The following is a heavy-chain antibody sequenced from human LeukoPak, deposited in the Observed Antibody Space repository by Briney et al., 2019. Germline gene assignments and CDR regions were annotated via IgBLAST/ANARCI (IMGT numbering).Heavy chain of an antibody. J-gene: IGHJ3*02. D-gene: IGHD3-22*01. Sequence: SETLSLTCTVSGDSISSYYWSWIRQPPGKGLEWIAYIYYSGSTRYNPSLKSRVTVSVGTCKNQFSLKLSSVTAADTAVYYCAGSSSRGSGFYFAYHAFDICGQGTMVTVYS. CDR1: GDSISSYY. V-gene: IGHV4-59*01. CDR2: IYYSGST. CDR3: AGSSSRGSGFYFAYHAFDI.